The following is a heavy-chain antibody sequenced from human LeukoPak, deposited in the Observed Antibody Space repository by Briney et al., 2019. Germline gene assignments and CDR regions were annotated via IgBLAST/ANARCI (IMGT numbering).Heavy chain of an antibody. CDR3: ASIAGSSSAISDY. V-gene: IGHV1-8*01. D-gene: IGHD6-6*01. J-gene: IGHJ4*02. CDR1: GYTFTSYD. CDR2: MNPNSGNT. Sequence: ASVKVSCKASGYTFTSYDINWVRQATGQGLEWMGWMNPNSGNTGYAQKFQGRVTITADESTSTAYMELSSLRSEDTAVYYCASIAGSSSAISDYWGQGTLVTVSS.